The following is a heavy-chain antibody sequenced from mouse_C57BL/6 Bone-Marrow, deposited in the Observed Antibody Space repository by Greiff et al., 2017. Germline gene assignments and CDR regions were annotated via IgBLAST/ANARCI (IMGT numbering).Heavy chain of an antibody. Sequence: QVQLQQPGAELVKPGASVKLSCKASGYTFTSYWMQWVKQRPGQGLEWIGEIDPSDSYTNYNQKFKGKATLTVDTSSSTAYMQRSSLTSEDSAVYDCARWGYGNPWYFDVWGPGTTVTVSS. CDR3: ARWGYGNPWYFDV. CDR1: GYTFTSYW. J-gene: IGHJ1*01. CDR2: IDPSDSYT. V-gene: IGHV1-50*01. D-gene: IGHD1-1*01.